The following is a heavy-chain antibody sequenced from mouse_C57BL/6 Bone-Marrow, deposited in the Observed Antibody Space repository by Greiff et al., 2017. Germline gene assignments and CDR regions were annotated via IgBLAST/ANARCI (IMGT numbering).Heavy chain of an antibody. CDR2: IDPANGNT. V-gene: IGHV14-3*01. D-gene: IGHD1-1*01. CDR1: GFNIKNTY. Sequence: EVQLQQSVAELVRPGASVKLSCTASGFNIKNTYMHWVKQRPEQSLEWIGRIDPANGNTKYAPKFQGKATITADTSTNTAYLQLSSLKSEDTAIYYCARSPITTVVAEYYAMDYWGQGTSVTVSS. J-gene: IGHJ4*01. CDR3: ARSPITTVVAEYYAMDY.